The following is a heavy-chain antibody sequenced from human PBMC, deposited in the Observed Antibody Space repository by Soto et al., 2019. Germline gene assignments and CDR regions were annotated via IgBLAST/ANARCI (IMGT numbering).Heavy chain of an antibody. J-gene: IGHJ5*02. Sequence: SETLSLTCTVSGGSISTGGYYWNWIRQHPGKGLEWIGYFYYSGSTYYNPSLKSRVTISVNTSKNQFSLKLSSVTAADTAAYYCARSVFPWGQGTLVTVSS. V-gene: IGHV4-31*03. CDR3: ARSVFP. CDR2: FYYSGST. CDR1: GGSISTGGYY.